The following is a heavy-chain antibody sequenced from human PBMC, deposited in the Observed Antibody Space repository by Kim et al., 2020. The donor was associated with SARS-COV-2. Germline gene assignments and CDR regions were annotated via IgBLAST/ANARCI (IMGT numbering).Heavy chain of an antibody. V-gene: IGHV3-23*01. CDR3: ANLNAGIAAAVTHSHHYYYYGMDV. D-gene: IGHD6-13*01. J-gene: IGHJ6*02. CDR1: GFTFSSYA. Sequence: GGSLRLSCAASGFTFSSYAMSWVRQAPGKGLEWVSAISGSGGSTYYADSVKGRFTISRDNSKNTLYLQMNSLRAEDTAVYYCANLNAGIAAAVTHSHHYYYYGMDVWGQGTTVTVSS. CDR2: ISGSGGST.